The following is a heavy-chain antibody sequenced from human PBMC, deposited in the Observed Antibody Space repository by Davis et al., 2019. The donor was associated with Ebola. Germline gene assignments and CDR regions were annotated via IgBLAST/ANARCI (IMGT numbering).Heavy chain of an antibody. CDR3: TVRFDY. V-gene: IGHV3-73*01. CDR1: GLTFTDSA. J-gene: IGHJ4*02. Sequence: PGGSLTLSCVASGLTFTDSAIHWVRQAPGKELEWVGRVRSKANFYETSYGASVRGRFIISRDDSKKMAYLQMNSLQTGDTAIYYCTVRFDYWGRGTLVTVSS. CDR2: VRSKANFYET.